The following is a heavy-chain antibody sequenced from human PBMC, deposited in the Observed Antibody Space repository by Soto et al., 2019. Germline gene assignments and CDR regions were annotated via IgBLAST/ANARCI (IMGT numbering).Heavy chain of an antibody. V-gene: IGHV4-4*02. Sequence: SETLSLTCAVYGDSINTSHWWSWVRQTPGKGLEWIGETYHSGTTNYNPSLKSRVTISMDKSKNLFSLKLNSVTAADTALYFCARQTNSSPARGPNWFDPWGQGALVTVSS. J-gene: IGHJ5*02. CDR1: GDSINTSHW. CDR3: ARQTNSSPARGPNWFDP. CDR2: TYHSGTT. D-gene: IGHD6-19*01.